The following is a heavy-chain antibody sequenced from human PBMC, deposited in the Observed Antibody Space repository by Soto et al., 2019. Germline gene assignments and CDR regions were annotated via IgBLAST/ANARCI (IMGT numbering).Heavy chain of an antibody. J-gene: IGHJ6*02. V-gene: IGHV4-34*02. Sequence: QVQLQHWGAGLLKPSETLSLTCAVYGGSFSGYYWSWIRQPPGKGLEWIGEINHRGSNNYNPSLKSRVTISVDTSKNQFSLKLSSVTAADTAVYYCARGFIAPHYYYGLDVWGQGTTVTVSS. CDR1: GGSFSGYY. CDR2: INHRGSN. D-gene: IGHD6-13*01. CDR3: ARGFIAPHYYYGLDV.